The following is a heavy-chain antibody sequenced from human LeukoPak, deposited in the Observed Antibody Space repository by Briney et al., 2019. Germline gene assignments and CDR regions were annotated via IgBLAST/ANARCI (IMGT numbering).Heavy chain of an antibody. D-gene: IGHD1-7*01. V-gene: IGHV4-59*08. CDR1: GGSISSYY. Sequence: PSETLSLTCTVSGGSISSYYWSWIRQPPGKGLEWIGYTYYSGSTNYNPSLKSRVTISVDTSKNQFSLKLSSVTAADTAVYYCARHNPTGTGTNWWFDPRGQGTLVTVSS. J-gene: IGHJ5*02. CDR3: ARHNPTGTGTNWWFDP. CDR2: TYYSGST.